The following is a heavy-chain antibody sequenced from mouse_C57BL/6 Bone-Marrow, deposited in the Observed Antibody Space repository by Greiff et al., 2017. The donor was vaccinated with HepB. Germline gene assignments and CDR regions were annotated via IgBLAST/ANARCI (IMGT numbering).Heavy chain of an antibody. Sequence: QVQLQQSGAELVRPGTSVKVSCKASGYAFTNYLIEWVKQRPGQGLEWIGVINPGSGGTNYNEKFKGKATLTADKSSSTAYMQLSSLTSEDSAVYFCARGGYGNYSYYFDYWGQGTTLTVSS. D-gene: IGHD2-10*02. CDR2: INPGSGGT. V-gene: IGHV1-54*01. J-gene: IGHJ2*01. CDR3: ARGGYGNYSYYFDY. CDR1: GYAFTNYL.